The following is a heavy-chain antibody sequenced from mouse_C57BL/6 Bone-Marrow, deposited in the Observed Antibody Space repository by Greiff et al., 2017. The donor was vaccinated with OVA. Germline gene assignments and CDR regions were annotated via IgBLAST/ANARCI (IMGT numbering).Heavy chain of an antibody. V-gene: IGHV14-3*01. Sequence: EVQLQQSVAELVRPGASVKLSCTASGFNIKNTYMHWVKQRPEQGLEWIGRIDPANGNTKYAPKFQGKATITADTSSNTAYLQLSSLTSEDTAIYYCARRYYYGSSYVGWYFDVWGTGTTVTVAS. CDR1: GFNIKNTY. CDR3: ARRYYYGSSYVGWYFDV. D-gene: IGHD1-1*01. CDR2: IDPANGNT. J-gene: IGHJ1*03.